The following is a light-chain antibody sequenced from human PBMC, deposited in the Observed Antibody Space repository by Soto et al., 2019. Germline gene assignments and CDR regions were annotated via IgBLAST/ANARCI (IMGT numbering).Light chain of an antibody. CDR3: CSYVAGDSWV. Sequence: QSALTQPPSASGSPGHAVTISCSGSDSDVGGHSHVSWYQQHPGEAPKLMIYEVSKRPSGVPDRFSGSKSGNTASLTVSGLQADDEADYYCCSYVAGDSWVFGGGTKLTVL. V-gene: IGLV2-8*01. J-gene: IGLJ3*02. CDR1: DSDVGGHSH. CDR2: EVS.